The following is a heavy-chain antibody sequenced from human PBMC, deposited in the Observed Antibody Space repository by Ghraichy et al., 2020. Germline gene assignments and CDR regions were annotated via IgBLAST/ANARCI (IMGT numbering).Heavy chain of an antibody. D-gene: IGHD6-13*01. Sequence: GGSLRLSCAASGFTFSSYGMHWVRQAPGKGLEWVAVIWYDGSNKYYADSVKGRFTISRDNSKNTLYLQMNSLRAEDTAVYYCARDGPRQLVQYYYFDYWGQGTLVTVSS. CDR1: GFTFSSYG. J-gene: IGHJ4*02. V-gene: IGHV3-33*01. CDR2: IWYDGSNK. CDR3: ARDGPRQLVQYYYFDY.